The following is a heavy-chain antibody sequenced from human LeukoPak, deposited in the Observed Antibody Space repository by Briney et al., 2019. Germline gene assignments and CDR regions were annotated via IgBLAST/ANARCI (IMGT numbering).Heavy chain of an antibody. J-gene: IGHJ6*03. Sequence: GASVKVSCKASGGTFSSYAISWVRQAPGQGLEWMGGIIPIFGTANYAQKFQGRVTITADESTSTAYMELSSLRSEDTAVYYCARATRGYSYGQAAAFYYMDVWGKGTTVTVSS. CDR2: IIPIFGTA. V-gene: IGHV1-69*13. D-gene: IGHD5-18*01. CDR1: GGTFSSYA. CDR3: ARATRGYSYGQAAAFYYMDV.